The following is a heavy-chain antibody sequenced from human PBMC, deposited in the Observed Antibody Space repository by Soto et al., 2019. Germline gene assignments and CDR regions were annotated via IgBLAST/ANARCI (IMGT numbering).Heavy chain of an antibody. J-gene: IGHJ4*02. V-gene: IGHV4-31*03. D-gene: IGHD3-10*01. CDR2: IYYSGRT. CDR1: GGSISSGGYY. Sequence: QVQLQESGPGLVKPSQTLSLTCTVSGGSISSGGYYWSWIRQHPGKGLEWIGYIYYSGRTYYNPSLKSRVTISADTSKNQFSLKLSSVTAADTAVYYCARETVIIANFFDYWGQGTLVTVSS. CDR3: ARETVIIANFFDY.